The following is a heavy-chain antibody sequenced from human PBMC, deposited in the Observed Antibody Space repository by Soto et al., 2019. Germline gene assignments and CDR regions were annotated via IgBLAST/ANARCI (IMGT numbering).Heavy chain of an antibody. V-gene: IGHV3-15*01. D-gene: IGHD3-3*01. CDR1: GFNFTKAW. CDR2: SKSTSDGGTT. J-gene: IGHJ4*02. CDR3: TTGVQVFLEDY. Sequence: EGHLVESGGGLVKPGGSLRLSCTASGFNFTKAWMSWVRQAPGKGLAWVGLSKSTSDGGTTHFAAPVDGRFSISRDDSTNTLYLQLKSLKADDTAVYYCTTGVQVFLEDYWGQGTLVTVSS.